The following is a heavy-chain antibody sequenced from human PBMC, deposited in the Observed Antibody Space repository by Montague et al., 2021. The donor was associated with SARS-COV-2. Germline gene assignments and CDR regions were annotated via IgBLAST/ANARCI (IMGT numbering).Heavy chain of an antibody. CDR1: GDSVSSNTAA. V-gene: IGHV6-1*01. J-gene: IGHJ3*02. CDR2: TFYRSKWYN. D-gene: IGHD6-13*01. Sequence: CAISGDSVSSNTAAWNWIRQSPSRGLVWLGRTFYRSKWYNEFAESVKSQISINADTSKNEVSLQLKYVTPEDTAMYYCARDSRNWYGPIGFDIWGQGTVVTVS. CDR3: ARDSRNWYGPIGFDI.